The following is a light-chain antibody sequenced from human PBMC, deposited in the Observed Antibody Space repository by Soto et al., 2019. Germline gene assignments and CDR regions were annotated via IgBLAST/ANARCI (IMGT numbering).Light chain of an antibody. CDR3: QQDGTSPWT. V-gene: IGKV3-20*01. Sequence: IVLTQSPGTLSLSPGERATLSCRASQSVGSNYLAWYQQKPGQAPRLLIYTASGRATGIPDRFSGSGSGTDFPLTISRVEPEDFAVYSCQQDGTSPWTFGQGTKVEIK. CDR2: TAS. J-gene: IGKJ1*01. CDR1: QSVGSNY.